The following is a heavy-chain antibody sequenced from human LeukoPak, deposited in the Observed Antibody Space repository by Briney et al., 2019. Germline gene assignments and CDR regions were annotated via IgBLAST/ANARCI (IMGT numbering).Heavy chain of an antibody. Sequence: PSETLSLTCAVSGGSISSSSYYWGWIRQPPGKGLEWIGSIYYSGSTYYNPSLKSRVTISVDTSKNQFSLKLSSVTAADTAVYYCARVKPWGSSSWDGPDWGQGTLVTVSS. D-gene: IGHD6-13*01. CDR2: IYYSGST. J-gene: IGHJ4*02. CDR3: ARVKPWGSSSWDGPD. V-gene: IGHV4-39*07. CDR1: GGSISSSSYY.